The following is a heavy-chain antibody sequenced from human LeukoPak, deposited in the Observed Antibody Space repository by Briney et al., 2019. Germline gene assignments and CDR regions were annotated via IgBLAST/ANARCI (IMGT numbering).Heavy chain of an antibody. J-gene: IGHJ4*02. CDR3: AKDVGTTMFDY. V-gene: IGHV3-30*04. D-gene: IGHD1-26*01. CDR1: GITLSSYA. Sequence: GGSLRLSCAASGITLSSYAMHWVRQAPGKGLEWGAVISYDGSNKYYADSVKGRFTISRDNSRNTLYLQMNSLRVEDTAVYYCAKDVGTTMFDYWGQGTLVTVSS. CDR2: ISYDGSNK.